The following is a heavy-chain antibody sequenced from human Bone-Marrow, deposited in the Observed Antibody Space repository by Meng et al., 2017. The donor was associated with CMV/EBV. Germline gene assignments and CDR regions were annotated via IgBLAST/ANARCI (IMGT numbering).Heavy chain of an antibody. CDR3: AKDMRISSIAARSALDY. CDR1: GFTFSSYA. Sequence: GESLKISCAASGFTFSSYAMHWVRQAPGKGLEYVSAISSNGGSTYYADSVKGRFTISRDNSKNTLYLQMGSLRAEDTAVYYCAKDMRISSIAARSALDYWGQGTLVTVSS. V-gene: IGHV3-64*02. D-gene: IGHD6-6*01. J-gene: IGHJ4*02. CDR2: ISSNGGST.